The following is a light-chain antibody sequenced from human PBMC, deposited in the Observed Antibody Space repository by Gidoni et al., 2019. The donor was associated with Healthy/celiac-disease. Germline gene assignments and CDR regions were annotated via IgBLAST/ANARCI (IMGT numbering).Light chain of an antibody. V-gene: IGLV2-14*03. CDR1: SSDVGGDNY. CDR3: SSYTSSSTPVV. CDR2: DVS. J-gene: IGLJ2*01. Sequence: QSALTQPASVSGSPGKSTTISCTGNSSDVGGDNYVSWYQQHQGKAPKLMIYDVSNRPSGVSNRFSGSKSGNTASLTISGLQAEDEADYYCSSYTSSSTPVVFGGGTKLTVL.